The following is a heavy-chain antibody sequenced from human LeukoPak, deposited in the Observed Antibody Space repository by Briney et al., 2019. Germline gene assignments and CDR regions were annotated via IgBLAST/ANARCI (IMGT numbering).Heavy chain of an antibody. J-gene: IGHJ4*02. Sequence: GRSLRLSCAASGFTFSNAWMSWVRQAPGKGLEGVGGIKSKTDGGTTDYAAPVKGRFTISRDDSKNTLYLQMNSLKTEDTAVYYCTTVFCSSTSCWDYWGQGTLVTVSS. CDR1: GFTFSNAW. CDR3: TTVFCSSTSCWDY. CDR2: IKSKTDGGTT. V-gene: IGHV3-15*01. D-gene: IGHD2-2*01.